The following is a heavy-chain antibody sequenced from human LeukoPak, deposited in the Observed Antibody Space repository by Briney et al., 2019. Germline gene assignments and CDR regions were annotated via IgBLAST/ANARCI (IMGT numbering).Heavy chain of an antibody. J-gene: IGHJ4*02. CDR1: GFTFSSYA. Sequence: GGSLRLSCAASGFTFSSYAMSWVRQAPGKGLESVSGISRSGDSTYYGDSVKGRFTISRDNSKNTLYLQMNSLRAEDTAVYYCARSAQIMAAAGLFDYWGQGTLVTASS. CDR2: ISRSGDST. V-gene: IGHV3-23*01. CDR3: ARSAQIMAAAGLFDY. D-gene: IGHD6-13*01.